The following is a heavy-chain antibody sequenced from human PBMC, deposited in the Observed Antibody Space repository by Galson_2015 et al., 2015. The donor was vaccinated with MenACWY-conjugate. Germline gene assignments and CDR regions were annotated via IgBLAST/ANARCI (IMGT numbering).Heavy chain of an antibody. CDR1: GFTFNNYG. Sequence: SLRLSCAASGFTFNNYGMNWVRQAPGKGLEWVSYISLSGGAGYYSDSVKGRVPISSDNADNSLYLEMSSLRDEDTDVYYCLRGFCTAECSSTYPRYPMDVWIHGPSVTVSS. CDR2: ISLSGGAG. D-gene: IGHD2-8*02. CDR3: LRGFCTAECSSTYPRYPMDV. V-gene: IGHV3-48*02. J-gene: IGHJ6*02.